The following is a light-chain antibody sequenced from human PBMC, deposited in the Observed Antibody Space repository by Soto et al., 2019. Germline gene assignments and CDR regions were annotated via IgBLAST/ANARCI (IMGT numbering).Light chain of an antibody. CDR1: QSVLHSSHNENY. CDR2: WAS. J-gene: IGKJ2*01. Sequence: DIVMTQSPDSLAVSLGERATINCKSSQSVLHSSHNENYLVWYQQKPGQPPKLLIYWASTRESGVPDRFSGSGYGTDFTLAISSLQAEDVAVYHCQQYYSTPYTFGQGTKLEIK. CDR3: QQYYSTPYT. V-gene: IGKV4-1*01.